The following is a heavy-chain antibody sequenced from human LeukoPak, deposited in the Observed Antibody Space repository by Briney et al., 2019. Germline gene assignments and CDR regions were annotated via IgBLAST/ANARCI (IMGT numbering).Heavy chain of an antibody. Sequence: GRSLRLSCAASGFTFDDYAMRWVRQAPGKGLEWVSGISWNSGSIGYADSVKGRFTISRDNAKNSLYLQMNSLRAEDTALYYCAKDALWFGVLFTFRQGYFDYWGQGTLVTVSS. CDR2: ISWNSGSI. V-gene: IGHV3-9*01. CDR3: AKDALWFGVLFTFRQGYFDY. J-gene: IGHJ4*02. D-gene: IGHD3-10*01. CDR1: GFTFDDYA.